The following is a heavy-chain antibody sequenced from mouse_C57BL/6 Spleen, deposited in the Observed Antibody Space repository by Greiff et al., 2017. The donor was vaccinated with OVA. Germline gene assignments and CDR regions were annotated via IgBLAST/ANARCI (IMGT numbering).Heavy chain of an antibody. Sequence: VMLVESGPGLVAPSQSLSITCTVSGFSLTSYGVSWVRQPPGQGLEWLGVIWGDGSTNYHSALISRLSLSKDNSKSQVFLRLNSQQDNDTASYYSAKPYYGNPYWYFDVWGTGTTVTVSS. D-gene: IGHD2-1*01. CDR3: AKPYYGNPYWYFDV. CDR1: GFSLTSYG. V-gene: IGHV2-3*01. J-gene: IGHJ1*03. CDR2: IWGDGST.